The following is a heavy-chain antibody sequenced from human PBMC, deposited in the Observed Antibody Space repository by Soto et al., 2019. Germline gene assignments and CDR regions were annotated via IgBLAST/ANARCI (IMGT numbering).Heavy chain of an antibody. J-gene: IGHJ4*02. V-gene: IGHV3-23*01. CDR2: ISGSGGST. D-gene: IGHD4-17*01. Sequence: PGGSLRLSCAASGFTFSSYAMSWVRQAPGKGLEWVSAISGSGGSTYYADSVKGRFTISRDNSKNTLYLQMNSLRAEVSAVYYCAKLTTTVTTYYFDYWGQGTLVTVSS. CDR1: GFTFSSYA. CDR3: AKLTTTVTTYYFDY.